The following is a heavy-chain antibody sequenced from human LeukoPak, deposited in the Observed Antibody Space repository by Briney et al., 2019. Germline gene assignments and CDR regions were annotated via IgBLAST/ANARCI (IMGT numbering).Heavy chain of an antibody. J-gene: IGHJ5*02. CDR1: GGSISSSSYY. D-gene: IGHD3-10*01. CDR2: IYYSGST. V-gene: IGHV4-39*01. CDR3: ARHPVAVMVRGVRGFDP. Sequence: PSETLSLTCTVSGGSISSSSYYWGWIRQPPGKGLEWIASIYYSGSTYYNPSLKSRVTISVDTSKNQFSLKLSSVTAADTAVYYCARHPVAVMVRGVRGFDPWGQGTLVTVSS.